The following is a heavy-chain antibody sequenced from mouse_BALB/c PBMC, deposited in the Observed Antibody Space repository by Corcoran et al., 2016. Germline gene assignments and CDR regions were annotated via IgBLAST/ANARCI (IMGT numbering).Heavy chain of an antibody. J-gene: IGHJ3*01. CDR1: GYTFTNYG. Sequence: QIQLVQSGPELKKPGETVKISCKASGYTFTNYGMNWVKQAPGKGLKWMGWINTYTGEPTYADDFKGRFAFSLETSASTAYLQINNLKNEDTATYFCARPLEYYGSSFAYWGQGTLVTVSA. CDR3: ARPLEYYGSSFAY. V-gene: IGHV9-3-1*01. CDR2: INTYTGEP. D-gene: IGHD1-1*01.